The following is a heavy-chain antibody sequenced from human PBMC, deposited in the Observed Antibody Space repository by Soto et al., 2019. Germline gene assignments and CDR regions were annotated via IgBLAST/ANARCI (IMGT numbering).Heavy chain of an antibody. CDR2: INPNSGGT. CDR3: ARDPDSSGSGYMDV. Sequence: EASVKVSCKASGYTFTGYYMHWVRQAPGQGLEWMGWINPNSGGTNYAQKFQGWVTMTRDTSISTAYMELSRLRSDDTAVYYCARDPDSSGSGYMDVWGKGTTVTVSS. J-gene: IGHJ6*03. D-gene: IGHD6-19*01. CDR1: GYTFTGYY. V-gene: IGHV1-2*04.